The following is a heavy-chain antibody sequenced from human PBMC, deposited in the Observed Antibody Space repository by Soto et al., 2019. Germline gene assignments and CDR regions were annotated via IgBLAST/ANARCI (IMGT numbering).Heavy chain of an antibody. J-gene: IGHJ4*02. Sequence: PSETLSLTCAVYGGSFSGYSWTWIRQSPGKGLEWIGQINDGGSANYNPSLKSRVTISVDTSKNQFSLKLSSVTAADTAVYFCARRHGLDIDAYYWGQGILVTVSS. CDR3: ARRHGLDIDAYY. D-gene: IGHD3-10*01. CDR2: INDGGSA. CDR1: GGSFSGYS. V-gene: IGHV4-34*01.